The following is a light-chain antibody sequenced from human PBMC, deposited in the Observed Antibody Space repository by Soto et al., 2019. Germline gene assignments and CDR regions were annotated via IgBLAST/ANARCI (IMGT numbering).Light chain of an antibody. CDR3: QQYGRSPYT. Sequence: IVLTQSPGTLSLSPGERATLSCRASQSVSNNYLAWYQQKPGQAPRLLIYGASSRPAGIPDKFSGSASGTDFTLTINRLEPEDFAVYYCQQYGRSPYTFAQGTKLEI. CDR1: QSVSNNY. CDR2: GAS. J-gene: IGKJ2*01. V-gene: IGKV3-20*01.